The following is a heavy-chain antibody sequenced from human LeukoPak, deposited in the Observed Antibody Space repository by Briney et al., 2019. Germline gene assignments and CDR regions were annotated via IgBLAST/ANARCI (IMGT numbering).Heavy chain of an antibody. D-gene: IGHD3-10*01. CDR2: ISGSGGST. CDR1: GFAFSSYA. J-gene: IGHJ3*02. CDR3: AKDLGSGVLWFGESVPAGAFDI. V-gene: IGHV3-23*01. Sequence: GGSLRLSCAASGFAFSSYAMSWVRQAPGKGLEWVSAISGSGGSTYYADSVKGRFTISRDNSKNTLYLQMNSLRAEDTAVYYCAKDLGSGVLWFGESVPAGAFDIWGQGAMVTVSS.